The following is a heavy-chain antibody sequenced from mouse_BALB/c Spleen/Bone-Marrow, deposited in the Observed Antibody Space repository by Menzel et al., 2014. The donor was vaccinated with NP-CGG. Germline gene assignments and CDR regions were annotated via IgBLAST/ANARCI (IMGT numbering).Heavy chain of an antibody. Sequence: VKLMESGAELVRPGASVKLSCKASGYTFTSYWINWVKQRPGQGLEWIGNIYPSNNYTNYNQKFKDKATLTVDKSSSTAYMQLSSPTSEDSAVHYCTGGNYPYYFDYWGQGTTLTVSS. CDR2: IYPSNNYT. CDR1: GYTFTSYW. D-gene: IGHD2-1*01. V-gene: IGHV1-69*02. CDR3: TGGNYPYYFDY. J-gene: IGHJ2*01.